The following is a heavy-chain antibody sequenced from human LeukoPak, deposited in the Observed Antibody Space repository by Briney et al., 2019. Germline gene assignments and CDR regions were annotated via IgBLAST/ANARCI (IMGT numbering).Heavy chain of an antibody. CDR2: ISYDGSNK. Sequence: PGRSLRLSCAVSGFTFSSYAMHWVRQAPGKGLEWVAVISYDGSNKYYADSVKGRFTISRDNSKNTLYLQMNSLRAEDTAVYHCVRNPPATTSFHFDYWGQGTLVTVSS. CDR3: VRNPPATTSFHFDY. CDR1: GFTFSSYA. J-gene: IGHJ4*02. D-gene: IGHD1-1*01. V-gene: IGHV3-30*04.